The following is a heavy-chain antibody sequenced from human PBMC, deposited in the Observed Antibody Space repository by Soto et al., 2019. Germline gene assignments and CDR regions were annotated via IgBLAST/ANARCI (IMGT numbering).Heavy chain of an antibody. CDR3: AKEGGRGSSRSDSYVGY. CDR1: GFTFSSYA. CDR2: ISGSGGST. V-gene: IGHV3-23*01. Sequence: EVQLLESGGGLVQPGGSLRLSCAASGFTFSSYAMSWVRQAPGKGLEWVSAISGSGGSTYYADSVKGRFTISRDNSNNTLYLQMNSLRAEDTAVYYCAKEGGRGSSRSDSYVGYWGQGTLVTVSS. J-gene: IGHJ4*02. D-gene: IGHD6-13*01.